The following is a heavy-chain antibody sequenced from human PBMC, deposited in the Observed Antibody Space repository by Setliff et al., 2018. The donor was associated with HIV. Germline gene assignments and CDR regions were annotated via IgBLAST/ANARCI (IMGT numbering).Heavy chain of an antibody. CDR2: VYYTGKT. J-gene: IGHJ3*02. CDR1: GVSIVSGGFY. D-gene: IGHD4-17*01. CDR3: ARVFHSLPTGLNDPFDM. V-gene: IGHV4-31*03. Sequence: PSETLSLTCSVSGVSIVSGGFYYSWIRQHPGKGLEWLGTVYYTGKTYYNPSLQSRLTMSADTSKNQLYLKMNSVTAADTAVYYCARVFHSLPTGLNDPFDMWGQGTLVTVSS.